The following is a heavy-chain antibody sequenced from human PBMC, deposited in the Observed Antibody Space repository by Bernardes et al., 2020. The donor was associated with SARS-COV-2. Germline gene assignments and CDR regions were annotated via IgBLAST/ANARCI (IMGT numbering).Heavy chain of an antibody. D-gene: IGHD2-15*01. CDR1: GGSISSYY. CDR3: ARVEDTVNLDP. Sequence: SETLSLTCTVSGGSISSYYWSWIRQPPGKGLEWIGYIYYSGSTNYNPSLKSRVTISVDTSKNQFSLKLSSVTAADTAVYYCARVEDTVNLDPWGQGTLVTVSS. V-gene: IGHV4-59*01. J-gene: IGHJ5*02. CDR2: IYYSGST.